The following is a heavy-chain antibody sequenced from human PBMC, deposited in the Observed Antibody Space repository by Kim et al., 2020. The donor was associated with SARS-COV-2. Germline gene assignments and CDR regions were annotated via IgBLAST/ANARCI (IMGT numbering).Heavy chain of an antibody. J-gene: IGHJ4*02. CDR1: GGSISSYY. Sequence: SETLSLTCTVSGGSISSYYWSWIRQPPGKGLEWIGYIYYSGSTNYNPSLKSRVTISVDTSKNQFSLKLSSVTAADTAVYYCARLRWGFDYWGQGTLVTVSS. D-gene: IGHD3-16*01. CDR2: IYYSGST. CDR3: ARLRWGFDY. V-gene: IGHV4-59*08.